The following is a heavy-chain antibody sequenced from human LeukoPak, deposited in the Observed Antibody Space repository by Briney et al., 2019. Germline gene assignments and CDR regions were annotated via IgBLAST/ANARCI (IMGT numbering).Heavy chain of an antibody. CDR2: IYSGGST. CDR1: GFTVSSNY. V-gene: IGHV3-53*01. Sequence: GGSLRLSCAASGFTVSSNYMSWVRQAPGKGLEWVSVIYSGGSTYYADSVKGRFTISRDNSKNTLYLQMNSLRAEDTAVYYCARERPRPWAAGRGYYFDYWGQGTLATVSS. CDR3: ARERPRPWAAGRGYYFDY. D-gene: IGHD6-13*01. J-gene: IGHJ4*02.